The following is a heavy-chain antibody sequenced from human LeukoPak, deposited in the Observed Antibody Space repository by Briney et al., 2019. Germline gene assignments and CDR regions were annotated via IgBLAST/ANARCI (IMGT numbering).Heavy chain of an antibody. CDR2: MNPNSGNT. J-gene: IGHJ5*02. CDR1: GYTFTSYD. Sequence: ASVKVSCKASGYTFTSYDINWVRQATGQGLEWMGWMNPNSGNTGYAQKFQGRVTMTRNTSISTAYMELSSLRSEDTAVYYCVYGITMVRGVIKNWFDPWGQGTLVTVSS. D-gene: IGHD3-10*01. V-gene: IGHV1-8*01. CDR3: VYGITMVRGVIKNWFDP.